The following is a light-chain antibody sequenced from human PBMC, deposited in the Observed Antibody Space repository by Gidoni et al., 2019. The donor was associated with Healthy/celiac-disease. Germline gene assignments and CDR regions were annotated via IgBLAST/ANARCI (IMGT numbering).Light chain of an antibody. J-gene: IGLJ1*01. V-gene: IGLV1-40*01. CDR2: GNS. Sequence: SVLPQPPSVSGAPGQRVTISCTGSSHNIGAGYDVHGYQQLPGTAPKRLIYGNSNRPSGVPDRFSGSKSGTSASLAITGLQAEDEADYYCQSYDSSRSGWVFGTGTKVTVL. CDR3: QSYDSSRSGWV. CDR1: SHNIGAGYD.